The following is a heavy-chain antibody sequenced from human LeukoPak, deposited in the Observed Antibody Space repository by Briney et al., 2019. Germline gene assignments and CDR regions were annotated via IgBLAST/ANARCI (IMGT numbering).Heavy chain of an antibody. Sequence: ASVKVSCEASGGTFSSYAISWVRQAPGQGLEWVGRIIPIFGIANYAETVQGRVTITADKSTSTAYMELSSLRSEDTAVYYCAREYSGSHQVWGQGTLVTVSS. J-gene: IGHJ4*02. CDR1: GGTFSSYA. D-gene: IGHD1-26*01. CDR2: IIPIFGIA. CDR3: AREYSGSHQV. V-gene: IGHV1-69*04.